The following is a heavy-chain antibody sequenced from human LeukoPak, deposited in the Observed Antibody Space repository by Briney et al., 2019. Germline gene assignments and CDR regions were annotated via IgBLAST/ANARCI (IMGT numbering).Heavy chain of an antibody. CDR2: ISSSSSYI. V-gene: IGHV3-21*01. D-gene: IGHD3-9*01. J-gene: IGHJ6*03. CDR1: GFTLSSHS. CDR3: VRANDNYYYYYMDV. Sequence: PGGSLRLSCAASGFTLSSHSMSWVRQAPGKGLEWVSSISSSSSYIYDADSVKGRFTISRDNARNSLYLQMNTLRAEDTAVYYCVRANDNYYYYYMDVWGKGTTVTIS.